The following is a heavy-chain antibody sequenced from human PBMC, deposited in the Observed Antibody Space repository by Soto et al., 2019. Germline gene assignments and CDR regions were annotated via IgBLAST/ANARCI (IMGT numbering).Heavy chain of an antibody. CDR1: GDSITGSY. J-gene: IGHJ4*02. D-gene: IGHD3-16*01. Sequence: QVQLRESGPGLVKPSETLSLTCTVSGDSITGSYWSWIRPPPGKTLDWIGYIYNSGTITYNPSLKSQVSLAVDTPKNLLSLRLTSVIAADTDVNYCARDMPYAAGSLAGCDYWGQGILVNVSS. CDR2: IYNSGTI. V-gene: IGHV4-59*01. CDR3: ARDMPYAAGSLAGCDY.